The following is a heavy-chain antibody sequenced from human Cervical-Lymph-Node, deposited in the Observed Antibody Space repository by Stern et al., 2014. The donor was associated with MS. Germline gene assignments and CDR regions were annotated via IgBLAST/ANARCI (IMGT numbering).Heavy chain of an antibody. CDR1: GFTFSSYS. V-gene: IGHV3-21*01. CDR3: ARGRGGNCRYYFDY. D-gene: IGHD4-23*01. Sequence: QLVQSGGGLVKPGGSLRLSCAASGFTFSSYSMNWVRQAPGKGLEWVESISSGGSYICDADSLKGRFTISRDNAKNSLYLQMNSLRAEDTAVYYCARGRGGNCRYYFDYWGQGTLVTVSS. CDR2: ISSGGSYI. J-gene: IGHJ4*02.